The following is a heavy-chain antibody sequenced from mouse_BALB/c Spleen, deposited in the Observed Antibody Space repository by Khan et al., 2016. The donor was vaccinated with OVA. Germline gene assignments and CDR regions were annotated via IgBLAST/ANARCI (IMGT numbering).Heavy chain of an antibody. CDR1: GYSFTSDYV. Sequence: EVQLQESGPGLVKPSQSLSLTCTVTGYSFTSDYVWNWIRQPPGNKLEWMGFISYSGSTCYKSSLKSRIFITRDTYKKQFFLQLNSITTEDTATDYYASGWVGRFDYWGQGTLVTVSA. J-gene: IGHJ3*01. D-gene: IGHD3-3*01. CDR3: ASGWVGRFDY. CDR2: ISYSGST. V-gene: IGHV3-2*02.